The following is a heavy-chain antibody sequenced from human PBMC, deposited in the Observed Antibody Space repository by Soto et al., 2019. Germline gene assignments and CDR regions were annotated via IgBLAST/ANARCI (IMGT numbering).Heavy chain of an antibody. Sequence: ASVKVSCKASGYTFSSQGISWVLRAPGQGLEWMGWISAYNGNTNYAQKLQGRVTMTTDTSTSTAYMELRGLRSDDTALYYCARDVGRIAVAERDYNYYGMDVWGQGTTVTVSS. D-gene: IGHD6-19*01. CDR1: GYTFSSQG. V-gene: IGHV1-18*01. J-gene: IGHJ6*02. CDR3: ARDVGRIAVAERDYNYYGMDV. CDR2: ISAYNGNT.